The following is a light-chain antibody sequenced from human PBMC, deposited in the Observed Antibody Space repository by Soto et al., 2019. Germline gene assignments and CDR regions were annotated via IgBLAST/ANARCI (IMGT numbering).Light chain of an antibody. CDR3: QQRDNWPPIT. J-gene: IGKJ5*01. CDR1: QSVKYY. V-gene: IGKV3-11*01. CDR2: DVS. Sequence: EVVLTQSPATLSLCPGDTATISCRASQSVKYYLAWYQQKPGQPPRLLMFDVSNRAAGIPARFSGSGYGTDFTLTISSLEPEDFAVYYCQQRDNWPPITFGQGTRLDI.